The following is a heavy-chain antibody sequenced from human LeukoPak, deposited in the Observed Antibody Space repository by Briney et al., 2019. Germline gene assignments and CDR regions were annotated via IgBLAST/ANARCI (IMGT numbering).Heavy chain of an antibody. D-gene: IGHD1-14*01. V-gene: IGHV3-48*03. CDR2: ISSSDSTI. Sequence: GGSLRLSCAASGFTFSSYEMNWVRQAPGKGLEWVSYISSSDSTIYYADSGKGRFTISRDNAKNSLYLQMNSLRAEDTAVYYCARDGIYFDYWGQGTLVTVSS. CDR1: GFTFSSYE. CDR3: ARDGIYFDY. J-gene: IGHJ4*02.